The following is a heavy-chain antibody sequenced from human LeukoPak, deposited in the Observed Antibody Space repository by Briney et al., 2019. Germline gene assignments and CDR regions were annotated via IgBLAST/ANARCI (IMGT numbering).Heavy chain of an antibody. J-gene: IGHJ4*02. V-gene: IGHV3-7*01. Sequence: PGGSLRLSCAASGFTFSSYWLSWVRQAPGKGLEWVANIKQGGSEKYYVDSVKARFTISRDNAKNSLYLQMNSLRAEDTAVYYCASASESTVTTGYDYWGQGTLVTVSS. D-gene: IGHD4-17*01. CDR3: ASASESTVTTGYDY. CDR1: GFTFSSYW. CDR2: IKQGGSEK.